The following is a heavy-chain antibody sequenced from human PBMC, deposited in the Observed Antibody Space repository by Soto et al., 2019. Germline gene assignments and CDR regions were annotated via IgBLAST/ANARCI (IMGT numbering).Heavy chain of an antibody. CDR2: INPDNGNT. CDR1: GYTFTRYT. V-gene: IGHV1-3*01. CDR3: ARGISTGQLDP. J-gene: IGHJ5*02. Sequence: ASVKVSCKASGYTFTRYTMNWVRQAPGQRLEWMGWINPDNGNTKSSQKFQDRVIITRDTSASTAYMDLSSLRSEDTAVYYCARGISTGQLDPWGQGTLVTVSS. D-gene: IGHD2-2*01.